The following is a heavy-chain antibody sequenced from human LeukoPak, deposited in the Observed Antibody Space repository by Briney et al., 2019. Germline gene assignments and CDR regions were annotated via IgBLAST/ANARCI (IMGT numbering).Heavy chain of an antibody. Sequence: ASVKVSCKASGYTFTGYYMHWVRQAPGQGLEWMGWINPNSGGTNYAQKFQGRVTMTRDTSISTAYIELSRLRSDDTAVYYCARASRTYYYDSSGYYNLPDAFDIWGQGTMVTVSS. CDR3: ARASRTYYYDSSGYYNLPDAFDI. V-gene: IGHV1-2*02. CDR2: INPNSGGT. CDR1: GYTFTGYY. D-gene: IGHD3-22*01. J-gene: IGHJ3*02.